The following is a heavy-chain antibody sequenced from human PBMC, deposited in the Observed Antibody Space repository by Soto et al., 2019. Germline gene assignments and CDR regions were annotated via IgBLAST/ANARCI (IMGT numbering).Heavy chain of an antibody. V-gene: IGHV4-39*01. CDR1: GGPISGNSYY. D-gene: IGHD3-10*01. CDR3: ARRPRVWFGELGFDYYYGMAV. Sequence: PSGTLSFTCTPSGGPISGNSYYWACIRQPPGKGLERTEKINYSGSTYHNPSLRSRVTLSVDTSKNQISRKLSTVTAADTAVYYCARRPRVWFGELGFDYYYGMAVWGQGTPVPVSS. J-gene: IGHJ6*02. CDR2: INYSGST.